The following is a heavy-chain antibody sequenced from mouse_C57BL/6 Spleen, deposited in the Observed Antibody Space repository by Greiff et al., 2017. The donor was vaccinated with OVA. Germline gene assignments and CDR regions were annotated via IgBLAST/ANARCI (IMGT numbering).Heavy chain of an antibody. V-gene: IGHV5-6*02. CDR1: GFTFSSYG. Sequence: DVKLVESGGDLVKPGGSLKLSCAASGFTFSSYGMSWVRQTPDKRLEWVATISSGGSYTYYPDSVKGRFTISRDKAKNTLYLQMSSLKSEDTAMYYCARQGYYGSSPYYFNYWGQGTTLTVSS. CDR2: ISSGGSYT. J-gene: IGHJ2*01. CDR3: ARQGYYGSSPYYFNY. D-gene: IGHD1-1*01.